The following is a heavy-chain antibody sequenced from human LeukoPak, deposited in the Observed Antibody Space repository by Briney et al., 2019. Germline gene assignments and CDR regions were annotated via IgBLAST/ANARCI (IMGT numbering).Heavy chain of an antibody. CDR3: AGVGGSGSYYPFDY. J-gene: IGHJ4*02. CDR1: GGSISSYY. D-gene: IGHD1-26*01. CDR2: IYHSGST. V-gene: IGHV4-4*08. Sequence: SETLSLTCTVSGGSISSYYWSWIRQPPGKGLEWIGSIYHSGSTNYNPSLKSRVTISVDTSKNQFSLKLSSVTAADTAVYYCAGVGGSGSYYPFDYWGQGTLVTVSS.